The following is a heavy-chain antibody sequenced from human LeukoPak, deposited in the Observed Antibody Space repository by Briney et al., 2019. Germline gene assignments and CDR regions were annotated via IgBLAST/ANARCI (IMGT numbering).Heavy chain of an antibody. J-gene: IGHJ4*02. CDR1: GYTFTIYG. CDR2: ISAYNGNT. Sequence: ASVTVSCKASGYTFTIYGISWVRQAPGQGLEWMGWISAYNGNTNYAQKLQGRVTMTTDTSTSTAYMELRSLRSDDTAVYYCARVRVRYDSSGSTFDYWGQGTLVTVSS. V-gene: IGHV1-18*01. CDR3: ARVRVRYDSSGSTFDY. D-gene: IGHD3-22*01.